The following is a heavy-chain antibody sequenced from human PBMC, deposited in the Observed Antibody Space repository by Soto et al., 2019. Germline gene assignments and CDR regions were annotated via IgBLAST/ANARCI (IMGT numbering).Heavy chain of an antibody. D-gene: IGHD6-6*01. CDR1: GGSISSYY. CDR2: IYYSGTT. CDR3: ARREYSSSSIDY. J-gene: IGHJ4*02. Sequence: TSETLSLTCTVSGGSISSYYWGWIRQPPGKGLEWIGTIYYSGTTYYNPSLKSRVTTSVDTSKNQFSLKLSSVTAADTAVYYCARREYSSSSIDYWGQGTLVTVSS. V-gene: IGHV4-39*01.